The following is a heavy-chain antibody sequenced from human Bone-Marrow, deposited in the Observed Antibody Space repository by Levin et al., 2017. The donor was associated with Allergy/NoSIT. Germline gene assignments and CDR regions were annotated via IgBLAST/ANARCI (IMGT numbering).Heavy chain of an antibody. CDR1: GYTFTSYD. V-gene: IGHV1-8*01. D-gene: IGHD3-3*01. CDR3: ARGGGYDFWSGVYYYYGMDV. J-gene: IGHJ6*02. CDR2: MNPNSGNI. Sequence: ASVKVSCKASGYTFTSYDINWVRQATGQGLEWMGWMNPNSGNIGYAQKFQGRVTMTRNTSISTAYMELSSLRSEDTAVYYCARGGGYDFWSGVYYYYGMDVWGQGTTVTVSS.